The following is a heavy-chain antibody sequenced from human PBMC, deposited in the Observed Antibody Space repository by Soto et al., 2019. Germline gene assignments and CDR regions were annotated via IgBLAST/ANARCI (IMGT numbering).Heavy chain of an antibody. V-gene: IGHV1-2*04. CDR2: INPNSGGT. J-gene: IGHJ4*02. CDR3: ARAAPNVVVPAAKGSAQATYYFDY. D-gene: IGHD2-2*01. Sequence: ASVKVSCKASGYTFTGYYMHWVRQAPGQGLEWMGRINPNSGGTNYAQKFQGWVTMTRDTSISTAYMELSRLRSDDTAVYYCARAAPNVVVPAAKGSAQATYYFDYWGQGTLVTVSS. CDR1: GYTFTGYY.